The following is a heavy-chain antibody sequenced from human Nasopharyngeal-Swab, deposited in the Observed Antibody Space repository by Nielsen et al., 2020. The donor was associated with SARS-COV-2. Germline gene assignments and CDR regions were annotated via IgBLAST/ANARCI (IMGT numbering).Heavy chain of an antibody. CDR1: GFTFSSYS. J-gene: IGHJ6*03. CDR3: ARDARAARTEIYYYYYMDV. Sequence: LSLTCAASGFTFSSYSMNWVRQAPGKGLEWVSSISSSSSYIYYADSVKGRFTISRDNAKNSLYLQMNSLRAEDTAVYYCARDARAARTEIYYYYYMDVWGKGTTVTVSS. CDR2: ISSSSSYI. V-gene: IGHV3-21*01. D-gene: IGHD6-6*01.